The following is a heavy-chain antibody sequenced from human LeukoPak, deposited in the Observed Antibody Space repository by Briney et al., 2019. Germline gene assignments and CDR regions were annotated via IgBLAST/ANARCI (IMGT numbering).Heavy chain of an antibody. J-gene: IGHJ4*02. CDR1: GFTFSAYV. CDR3: ARAYYYDTSVTPHY. CDR2: IWHDGTNK. D-gene: IGHD3-22*01. Sequence: GGSLRLSCAASGFTFSAYVMHWVRQAPGKGLDWVAIIWHDGTNKYYADSVKGRFTISRDNSKNTLYLQMNSLRVEDTAVYYCARAYYYDTSVTPHYWGQGTLVTVSS. V-gene: IGHV3-33*01.